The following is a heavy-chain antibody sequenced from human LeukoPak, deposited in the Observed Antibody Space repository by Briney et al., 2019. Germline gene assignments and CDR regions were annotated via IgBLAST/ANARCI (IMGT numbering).Heavy chain of an antibody. CDR3: AKDGRDLSYIRYNWNVYFDY. D-gene: IGHD1-1*01. V-gene: IGHV1-18*01. Sequence: ASVKVSCKASDYTFTSYGISRVRQAPGQGLEWMGWISAYNGNTNYAQKLQGRVTMTTDTSTSTAYMELRSLRAEDTAVYYCAKDGRDLSYIRYNWNVYFDYWGQGTLVTVSS. J-gene: IGHJ4*02. CDR1: DYTFTSYG. CDR2: ISAYNGNT.